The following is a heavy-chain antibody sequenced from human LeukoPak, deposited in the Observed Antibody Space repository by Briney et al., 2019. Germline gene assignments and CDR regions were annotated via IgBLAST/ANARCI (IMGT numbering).Heavy chain of an antibody. CDR1: GFTFSSYS. CDR2: ISSTSSYI. Sequence: GGSLRLSCAASGFTFSSYSMNWVRQAPGKGLEWVSSISSTSSYIYYADSVKGRFTVSRDNAKNSLYLQMNSLRAEDTAVYYCARARRYYDILTGTDYWGQGTLVTASS. CDR3: ARARRYYDILTGTDY. V-gene: IGHV3-21*01. J-gene: IGHJ4*02. D-gene: IGHD3-9*01.